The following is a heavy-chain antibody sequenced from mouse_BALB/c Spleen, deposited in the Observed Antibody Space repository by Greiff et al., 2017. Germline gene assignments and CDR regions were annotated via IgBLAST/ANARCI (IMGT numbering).Heavy chain of an antibody. D-gene: IGHD1-1*01. CDR1: GFTFSSYG. Sequence: EVQRVESGGGLVQPGGSLKLSCAASGFTFSSYGMSWVRQTPDKRLELVATINSNGGSTYYPDSVKGRFTISRDNAKNTLYLQMSSLKSEDTAMYYCARDYYGSSYGYFDVWGAGTTVTVSS. CDR2: INSNGGST. V-gene: IGHV5-6-3*01. J-gene: IGHJ1*01. CDR3: ARDYYGSSYGYFDV.